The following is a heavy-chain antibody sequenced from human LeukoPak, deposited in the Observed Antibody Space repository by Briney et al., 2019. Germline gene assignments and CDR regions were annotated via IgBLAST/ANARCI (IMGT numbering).Heavy chain of an antibody. V-gene: IGHV4-34*01. CDR3: ARQTGSGLFSLP. J-gene: IGHJ4*02. CDR2: INHSGST. Sequence: SETLSLTCAAYGGSFSGYYWSWIRQPPGKGLEWIGEINHSGSTNYNPSLKSRVTISVDTSKNQFSLKLSSVTAADTAVYYCARQTGSGLFSLPGGQGTLVTVSS. CDR1: GGSFSGYY. D-gene: IGHD3-10*01.